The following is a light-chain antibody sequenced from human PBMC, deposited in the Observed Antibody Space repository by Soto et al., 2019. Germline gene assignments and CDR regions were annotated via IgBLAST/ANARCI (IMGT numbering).Light chain of an antibody. CDR2: GVT. CDR1: SSDVGGYNY. J-gene: IGLJ1*01. V-gene: IGLV2-14*01. CDR3: NSYTSSSTVV. Sequence: QSVLTQPASVSGSPGQSITISCTGTSSDVGGYNYVSWYQQHPGKAPKLMIYGVTNRPSGVSSRFSGSRSGNTASLTISGLQAEDEAEYFCNSYTSSSTVVFGTGTKLTVL.